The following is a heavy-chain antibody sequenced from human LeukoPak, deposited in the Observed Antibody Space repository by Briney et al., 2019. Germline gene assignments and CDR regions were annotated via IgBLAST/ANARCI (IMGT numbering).Heavy chain of an antibody. CDR2: IYYSGST. CDR3: ARGKIWSPVYLSH. D-gene: IGHD3-10*01. Sequence: NPSETLSLTCTVSGGSISSYYWSWIRQPPGKGLEWIGNIYYSGSTNYNPSLKSRVTISVDTSKNQFSLKLSSVTAADTAVYYCARGKIWSPVYLSHWGQGTLVTVSS. V-gene: IGHV4-59*01. CDR1: GGSISSYY. J-gene: IGHJ4*02.